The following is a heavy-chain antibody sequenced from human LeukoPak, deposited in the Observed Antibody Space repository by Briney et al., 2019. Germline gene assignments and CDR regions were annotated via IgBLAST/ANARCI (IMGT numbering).Heavy chain of an antibody. CDR1: GGTFSSYA. CDR3: ARGAGYSSSWYLRFDY. D-gene: IGHD6-13*01. CDR2: IIPIFGTA. V-gene: IGHV1-69*05. Sequence: GASVKVSCKASGGTFSSYAISWVRQAPGQGLEWMGGIIPIFGTANYAQKFQGRVTITTDESTSTAYMELSSLRSEDTAVYYCARGAGYSSSWYLRFDYWGQGTLVTVSS. J-gene: IGHJ4*02.